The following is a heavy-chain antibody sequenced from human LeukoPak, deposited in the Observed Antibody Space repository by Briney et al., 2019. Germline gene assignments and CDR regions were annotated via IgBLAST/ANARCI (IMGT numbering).Heavy chain of an antibody. CDR2: IKQDGSER. J-gene: IGHJ4*02. V-gene: IGHV3-7*01. D-gene: IGHD3-22*01. CDR3: ARDWGAYYHFFDY. CDR1: GFSMSVYW. Sequence: PGGSLRLSCEASGFSMSVYWMSWVRQAPGKGLERVGNIKQDGSERNYVDSVKGRFTISKDNAKKSLYLQMNSLRAEDTAVYYCARDWGAYYHFFDYWGQGTLVTVSS.